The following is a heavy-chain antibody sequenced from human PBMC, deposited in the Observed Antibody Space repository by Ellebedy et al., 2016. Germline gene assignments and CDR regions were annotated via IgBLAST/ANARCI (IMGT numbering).Heavy chain of an antibody. J-gene: IGHJ5*02. Sequence: DSVKGRFTISSDNSKNTLYLQMNSLRAEDTAVYYCARGVGSGWFDPWGQGTLVTVSS. CDR3: ARGVGSGWFDP. V-gene: IGHV3-53*01. D-gene: IGHD2-15*01.